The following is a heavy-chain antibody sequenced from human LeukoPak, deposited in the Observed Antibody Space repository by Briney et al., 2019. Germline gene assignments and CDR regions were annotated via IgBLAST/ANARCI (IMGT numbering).Heavy chain of an antibody. J-gene: IGHJ4*02. CDR2: IWYDGSNE. Sequence: GGSLRLSCAASGFTFRSHGMHWVRQAPGKGLEWVAIIWYDGSNEYYAESVKGRFTISRDNSKNTLYLQMNSLRAEDTAMYYCAREYYGLDYWGQGTLVTVSS. D-gene: IGHD3-10*01. CDR3: AREYYGLDY. V-gene: IGHV3-33*01. CDR1: GFTFRSHG.